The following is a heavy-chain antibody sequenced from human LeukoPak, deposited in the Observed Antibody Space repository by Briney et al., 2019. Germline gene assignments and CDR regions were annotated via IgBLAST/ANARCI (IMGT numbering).Heavy chain of an antibody. V-gene: IGHV3-66*01. CDR3: ARVVYSGGYPQGFDI. D-gene: IGHD2-15*01. CDR2: IYSDGST. Sequence: PGGSLRLSCAASGLTVTGNFMTWVRQAPGKGPDWVSVIYSDGSTYYADSVKGRFSISRDNSKNTLYLLMNSLRAEDTAVYYCARVVYSGGYPQGFDIWGQGTMVTVSS. J-gene: IGHJ3*02. CDR1: GLTVTGNF.